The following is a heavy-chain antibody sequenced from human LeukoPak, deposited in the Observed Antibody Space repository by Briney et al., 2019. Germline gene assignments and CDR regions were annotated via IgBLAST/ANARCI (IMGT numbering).Heavy chain of an antibody. Sequence: PSETLSLTCSVSGDSITGYYWGWIRQPPGKGLEWIGNIYYTGNTYYNSSLKSRVTISLDTSKNQFSLKVISMTAADTAVYYCARDVRLRKAYYYYYYMDVWGKGTTVTVSS. CDR2: IYYTGNT. CDR3: ARDVRLRKAYYYYYYMDV. J-gene: IGHJ6*03. D-gene: IGHD5-12*01. CDR1: GDSITGYY. V-gene: IGHV4-39*07.